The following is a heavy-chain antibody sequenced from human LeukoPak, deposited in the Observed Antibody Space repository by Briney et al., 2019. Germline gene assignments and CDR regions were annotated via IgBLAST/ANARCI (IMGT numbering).Heavy chain of an antibody. J-gene: IGHJ4*02. D-gene: IGHD6-19*01. CDR1: GGSFSGYY. CDR2: INHSGST. CDR3: ARGRAVAGTMVPIDY. V-gene: IGHV4-34*01. Sequence: PSETLSLTCAVYGGSFSGYYWSWIRQPPGKGLEWIGEINHSGSTNYNPSLKSRVIISVDTSKNQFFLKLSSVTAADTAVYYCARGRAVAGTMVPIDYWGQGTLVTVSS.